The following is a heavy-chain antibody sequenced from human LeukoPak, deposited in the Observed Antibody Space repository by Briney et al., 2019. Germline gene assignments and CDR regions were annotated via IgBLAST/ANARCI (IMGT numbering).Heavy chain of an antibody. D-gene: IGHD3-9*01. CDR1: GGPISSSSYY. V-gene: IGHV4-39*07. Sequence: SETLSLTCTVSGGPISSSSYYWGWIRQPPGKGLEWIGSIYYSGSTYCNPSLKSRVTISVDTSKNQFSLKLSSVTAADTAVYYCARESYFDWFKSFDPWGQGTLVTVSS. CDR3: ARESYFDWFKSFDP. CDR2: IYYSGST. J-gene: IGHJ5*02.